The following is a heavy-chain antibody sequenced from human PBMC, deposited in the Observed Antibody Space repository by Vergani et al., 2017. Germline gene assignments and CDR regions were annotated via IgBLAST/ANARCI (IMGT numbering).Heavy chain of an antibody. D-gene: IGHD2-2*01. CDR2: INNNGGST. V-gene: IGHV3-23*01. J-gene: IGHJ3*01. CDR1: GFTFNSYA. CDR3: AKVCGSTSCPYGGGAFDV. Sequence: QLLESGGGLIQPGGSLRLSCAASGFTFNSYAMTWVRQAPGKGLEWVSGINNNGGSTYYSDSVKGRFTISRDNSKNTLYLQMTDLIAEYTATYYCAKVCGSTSCPYGGGAFDVWGHGTIVTVSS.